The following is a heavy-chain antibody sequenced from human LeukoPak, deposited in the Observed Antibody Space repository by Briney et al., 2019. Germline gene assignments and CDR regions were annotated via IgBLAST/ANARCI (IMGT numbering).Heavy chain of an antibody. CDR1: GGSISSYY. Sequence: SETLSLTCTVSGGSISSYYWSWIRQPPGKGLEWVGSIYNSGSTFYNPSPKSGVTITLNTPKNKSPLMQSTMLAADAAVFYCAGVYIVATGNFDYYGRGTVVTVS. J-gene: IGHJ4*02. V-gene: IGHV4-39*06. CDR3: AGVYIVATGNFDY. D-gene: IGHD5-12*01. CDR2: IYNSGST.